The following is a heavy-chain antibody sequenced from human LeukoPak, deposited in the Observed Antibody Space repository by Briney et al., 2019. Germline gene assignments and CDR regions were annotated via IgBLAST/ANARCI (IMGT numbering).Heavy chain of an antibody. V-gene: IGHV4-4*07. Sequence: SGTLSLTCTVSGGSISSYYWSWIRQPAGKGLEWIGRIYTSGSTNYNPSLKSRVTMSVDTSMNQFSLKLSSVTAADTAVYYCAREVRAYSSSWYVFDYWGQGTLVTVSS. J-gene: IGHJ4*02. CDR3: AREVRAYSSSWYVFDY. CDR1: GGSISSYY. CDR2: IYTSGST. D-gene: IGHD6-13*01.